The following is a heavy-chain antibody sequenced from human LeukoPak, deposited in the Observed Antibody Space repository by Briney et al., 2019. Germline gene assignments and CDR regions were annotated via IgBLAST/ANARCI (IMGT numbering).Heavy chain of an antibody. D-gene: IGHD1-26*01. V-gene: IGHV3-9*01. CDR2: ISWNSGSI. J-gene: IGHJ3*02. Sequence: PGRSLRLSCAASGFTFDDYAMHWVRHAPGKGLEWVSGISWNSGSIGYADSVKGRFTISRDNAKNSLYLQMNSLRAEDTALYYCARDSEYSGSFSIWGQGTMVTVSS. CDR3: ARDSEYSGSFSI. CDR1: GFTFDDYA.